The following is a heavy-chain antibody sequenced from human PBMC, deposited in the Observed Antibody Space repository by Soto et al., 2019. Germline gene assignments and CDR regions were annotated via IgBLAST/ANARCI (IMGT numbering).Heavy chain of an antibody. J-gene: IGHJ6*02. V-gene: IGHV4-31*03. CDR2: IYYSGST. D-gene: IGHD5-18*01. CDR3: ARDPFILNTPMVPVV. CDR1: GGSISSGGYY. Sequence: PSETLSLTCTVSGGSISSGGYYWSWIRQHPGKGLEWIGYIYYSGSTYYNPSLKSRVTISVDTSKNQFSLKLSSVTAADTAVYYCARDPFILNTPMVPVVWGQGTTVTVSS.